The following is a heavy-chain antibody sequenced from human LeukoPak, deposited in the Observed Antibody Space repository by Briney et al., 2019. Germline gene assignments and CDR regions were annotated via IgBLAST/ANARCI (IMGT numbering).Heavy chain of an antibody. CDR3: ARSYYYNSGSPFDP. J-gene: IGHJ5*02. D-gene: IGHD3-10*01. Sequence: SETLSLTCVVSGYSITSGYYWGWAGQPPGRGLEWIGSFFRSGSTYYNPSLKSRVTISLDTSKNQFSMKLNSVTAADTAVYYCARSYYYNSGSPFDPWGQGTLVTVSS. CDR1: GYSITSGYY. V-gene: IGHV4-38-2*01. CDR2: FFRSGST.